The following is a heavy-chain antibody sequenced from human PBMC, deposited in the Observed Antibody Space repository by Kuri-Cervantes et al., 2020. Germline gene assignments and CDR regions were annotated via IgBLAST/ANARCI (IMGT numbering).Heavy chain of an antibody. J-gene: IGHJ1*01. CDR1: RGSISSYY. V-gene: IGHV4-59*01. D-gene: IGHD5-12*01. CDR3: ASSSGYIHEYFQH. CDR2: ISYSGST. Sequence: GSLRLSCTVSRGSISSYYWSWIRQPPGKGLEWIGYISYSGSTNYNPSLKSRVTISVDTSKKQLSLRLTSVIDADTAVYYCASSSGYIHEYFQHWGQGTLVTVSS.